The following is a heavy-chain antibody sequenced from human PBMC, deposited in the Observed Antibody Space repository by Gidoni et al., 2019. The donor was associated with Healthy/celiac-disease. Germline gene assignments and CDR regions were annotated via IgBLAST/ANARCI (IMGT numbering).Heavy chain of an antibody. CDR1: GYTLTRHC. CDR3: ARAQQLMEGKVGCFDY. J-gene: IGHJ4*01. CDR2: IKPSGGST. Sequence: HVRVMQSGAEGKKPGPSVRVSGHGVGYTLTRHCMHWVRQAPGQGLEWMGIIKPSGGSTIYAQKFQGRVTITSDTSTSTVYMELSSLRSEDTPVYYCARAQQLMEGKVGCFDYWGHVTLVTVSS. D-gene: IGHD6-13*01. V-gene: IGHV1-46*01.